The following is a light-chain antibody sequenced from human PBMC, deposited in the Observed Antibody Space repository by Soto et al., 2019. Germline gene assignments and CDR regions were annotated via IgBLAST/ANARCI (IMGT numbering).Light chain of an antibody. CDR1: QSVSIH. Sequence: ETVMTQSPGTLSVSLGERATLSCRASQSVSIHLAWYQQKPGQAPRLLIYDTSSRATGIPDRFSGSGSGTDFTLTISRLEPEDFAVYYCQQSDTFGQGTRLEIK. V-gene: IGKV3-20*01. CDR2: DTS. CDR3: QQSDT. J-gene: IGKJ5*01.